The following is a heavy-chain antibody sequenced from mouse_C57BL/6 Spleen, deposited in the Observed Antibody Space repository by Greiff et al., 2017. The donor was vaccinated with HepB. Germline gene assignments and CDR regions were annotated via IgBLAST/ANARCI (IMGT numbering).Heavy chain of an antibody. V-gene: IGHV1-42*01. CDR1: GYSFTGYY. Sequence: VQLKESGPELVKPGASVKISCKASGYSFTGYYMNWVKQSPEKSLEWIGEINPSTGGTTYNQKFKAKATLTVDKSSSTAYMQLKSLTSEDSAVYYCARSPDYYGSSYPYFDYWGQGTTLTVSS. J-gene: IGHJ2*01. D-gene: IGHD1-1*01. CDR2: INPSTGGT. CDR3: ARSPDYYGSSYPYFDY.